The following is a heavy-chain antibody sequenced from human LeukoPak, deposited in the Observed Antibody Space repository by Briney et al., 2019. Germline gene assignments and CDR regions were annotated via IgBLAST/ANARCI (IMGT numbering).Heavy chain of an antibody. D-gene: IGHD6-13*01. CDR1: GDSISRGTYY. CDR3: ARMNLAASGTPFDY. Sequence: PSQTLSLTCKVSGDSISRGTYYWSWVRQPAGKELEWVGRIYKGGSTNYNPSLKSRVSISVDTSKNQFSLKVNFVTAADTALYYCARMNLAASGTPFDYWGPGILVTVSS. CDR2: IYKGGST. J-gene: IGHJ4*02. V-gene: IGHV4-61*02.